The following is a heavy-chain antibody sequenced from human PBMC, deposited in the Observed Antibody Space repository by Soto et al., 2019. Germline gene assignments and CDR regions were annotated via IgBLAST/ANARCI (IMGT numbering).Heavy chain of an antibody. CDR2: IYPGDSDT. J-gene: IGHJ4*02. CDR3: AKQESDWNDHFDY. CDR1: GYSFTTHW. D-gene: IGHD1-1*01. Sequence: PGESLKISCKGSGYSFTTHWIGWVRQMPGKGLEWMGVIYPGDSDTKYSPSFQGQVTISADKSINTAYLQWNTLRAEDTAVYYCAKQESDWNDHFDYWGQGTLVTVSS. V-gene: IGHV5-51*01.